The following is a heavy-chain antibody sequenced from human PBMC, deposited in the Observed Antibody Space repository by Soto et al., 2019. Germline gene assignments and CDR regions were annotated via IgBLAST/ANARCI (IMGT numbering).Heavy chain of an antibody. CDR2: IYPGDSDT. Sequence: GESLKISCKVSGYIFSSYWIGWLRQLPGKVLEWMGNIYPGDSDTRYSPSFQGHVTISIDKSINTAYLQWTSLRASDTAMYYCARTYGGNYPFFQDWGQGSLVNVS. J-gene: IGHJ4*01. D-gene: IGHD4-17*01. V-gene: IGHV5-51*01. CDR1: GYIFSSYW. CDR3: ARTYGGNYPFFQD.